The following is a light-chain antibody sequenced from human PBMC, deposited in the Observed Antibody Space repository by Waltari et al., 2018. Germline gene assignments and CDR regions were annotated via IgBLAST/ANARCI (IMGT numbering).Light chain of an antibody. J-gene: IGKJ2*01. CDR3: QQRSNWPRT. V-gene: IGKV3-11*01. Sequence: EIVLTQSPATLSLSPGERATLSCRASQSVTSYLAWYQQKPGQAPRLLIYEASKRATGIPARFSGSGSGTDFSLTISSLEPEDSAVYYCQQRSNWPRTFGQGTRLEIK. CDR2: EAS. CDR1: QSVTSY.